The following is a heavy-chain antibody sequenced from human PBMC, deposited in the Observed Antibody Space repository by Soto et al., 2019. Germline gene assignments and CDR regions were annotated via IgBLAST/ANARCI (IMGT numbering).Heavy chain of an antibody. CDR1: GDSISNYY. CDR3: ARHERGIVVNHPMDS. CDR2: ISYTGST. Sequence: SETLSLTCIVSGDSISNYYWSWIRQPPEKGLEWIGYISYTGSTNYNPSLRSRLTISADTSKNHFSLTLSPVTVADTAVYYCARHERGIVVNHPMDSCGQGTLVTLSS. D-gene: IGHD2-21*01. J-gene: IGHJ4*02. V-gene: IGHV4-59*08.